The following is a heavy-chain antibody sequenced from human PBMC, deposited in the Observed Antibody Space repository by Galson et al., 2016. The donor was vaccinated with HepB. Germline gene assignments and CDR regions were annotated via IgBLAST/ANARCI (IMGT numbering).Heavy chain of an antibody. D-gene: IGHD1-26*01. CDR3: VQGSTAPAV. CDR1: GFTFYNYG. Sequence: SLRLSCAASGFTFYNYGMTWVRQAPGKGLEVVASISRGGDSRDYADSVKGRFTISRDNSMNTLSLQVNSLRAEDTAVYYCVQGSTAPAVWGKGTTVTVSS. J-gene: IGHJ6*04. CDR2: ISRGGDSR. V-gene: IGHV3-23*01.